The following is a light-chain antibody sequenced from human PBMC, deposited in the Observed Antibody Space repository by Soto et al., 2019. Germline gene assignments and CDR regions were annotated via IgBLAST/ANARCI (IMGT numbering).Light chain of an antibody. V-gene: IGLV1-44*01. Sequence: QSVLTQPPSASGTPGQRVTISCSGSNSNVGSNSVNWYQQLPGMAPKLLLYSDNQRPSGVPDRFSSSKSGSSASLAISGLQSEDEADYHCSTWDDNLSTWLFGGGTKLTVL. CDR3: STWDDNLSTWL. CDR1: NSNVGSNS. CDR2: SDN. J-gene: IGLJ3*02.